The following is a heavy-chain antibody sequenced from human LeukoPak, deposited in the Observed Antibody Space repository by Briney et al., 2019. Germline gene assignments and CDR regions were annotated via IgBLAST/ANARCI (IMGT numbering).Heavy chain of an antibody. CDR3: ARRDYSGDNPVLDY. CDR1: GGSISGSRSY. Sequence: SETLSLTCTVSGGSISGSRSYWGWIRQPPGKGLEWIGSVFHSGTTYYNPSLKSRLTISVDTSKNQFSLKLSSVTAADTAVYYCARRDYSGDNPVLDYWGRGTLATVSS. D-gene: IGHD2-21*01. V-gene: IGHV4-39*01. J-gene: IGHJ4*02. CDR2: VFHSGTT.